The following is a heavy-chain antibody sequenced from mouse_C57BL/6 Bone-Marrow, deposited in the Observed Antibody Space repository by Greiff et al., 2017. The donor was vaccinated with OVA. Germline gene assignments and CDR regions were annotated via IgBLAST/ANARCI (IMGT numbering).Heavy chain of an antibody. Sequence: EVQLQQSGAELVRPGSSVKMSCKTSGYTFTSYCINWVKQRPGQGLEWIGYIYIGNGYTEYNEKFKGKATLTSDTTSSTAYMQLSRLTSEDSAIYFCERWEDYDKETSWYFDVWGKGTTVTVSS. CDR3: ERWEDYDKETSWYFDV. CDR1: GYTFTSYC. CDR2: IYIGNGYT. D-gene: IGHD2-4*01. V-gene: IGHV1-58*01. J-gene: IGHJ1*03.